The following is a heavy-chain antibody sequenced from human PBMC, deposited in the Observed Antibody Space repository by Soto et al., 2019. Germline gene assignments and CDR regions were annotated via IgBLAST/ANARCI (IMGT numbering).Heavy chain of an antibody. CDR2: MYNSGST. CDR3: ASMGYHYGSGSYPLDY. CDR1: GGSISSYY. J-gene: IGHJ4*02. D-gene: IGHD3-10*01. V-gene: IGHV4-59*08. Sequence: QVQLQESGPGLVKPSETLSLTCTVSGGSISSYYWTWIRQPPGKGLEWIGFMYNSGSTHYNPSLKSRATRSLDTSKNQFSLNLRSVTAADTAVYYCASMGYHYGSGSYPLDYWGQGTLVTVSS.